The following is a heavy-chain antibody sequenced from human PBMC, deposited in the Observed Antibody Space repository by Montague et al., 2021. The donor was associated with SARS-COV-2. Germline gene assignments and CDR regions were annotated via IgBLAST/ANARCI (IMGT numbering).Heavy chain of an antibody. J-gene: IGHJ4*02. V-gene: IGHV3-9*01. D-gene: IGHD2/OR15-2a*01. Sequence: SLRLSCAASGFIFDDYAMHWVRQAPGKGLEWVPGISWNSGFLGYADSVKGRFTISRDNAKNSLYLQMNSLRAEDTALYYCAKDTISTSGWQTYFDYWGQGTLVTVSS. CDR1: GFIFDDYA. CDR2: ISWNSGFL. CDR3: AKDTISTSGWQTYFDY.